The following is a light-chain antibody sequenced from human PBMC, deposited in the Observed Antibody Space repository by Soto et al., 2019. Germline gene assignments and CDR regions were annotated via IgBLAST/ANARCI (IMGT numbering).Light chain of an antibody. V-gene: IGLV2-14*01. Sequence: QSALTQPASVSGSPGQSITISCTGTSSDVGGYNYVSWYQQHPGKAPKLMIYDVSNRPSGVSNRFSGSKSGNTASLTISGFQAEDEADYYCSSYTSSRGVFGTGTKLTVL. J-gene: IGLJ1*01. CDR1: SSDVGGYNY. CDR3: SSYTSSRGV. CDR2: DVS.